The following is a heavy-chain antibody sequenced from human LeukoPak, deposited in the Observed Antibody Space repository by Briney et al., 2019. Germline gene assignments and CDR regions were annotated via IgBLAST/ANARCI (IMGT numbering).Heavy chain of an antibody. CDR1: GGSISSYY. CDR3: ARTSGSSWYRGRYYLDY. CDR2: IYYSGST. J-gene: IGHJ4*02. Sequence: SETLSLTCTVSGGSISSYYWSWIRQPPGKGLEWIGYIYYSGSTNYNPSLKSRVTISVDTSKNQFSLKLSSVTAADTAVYYCARTSGSSWYRGRYYLDYWGQGTLVTVSS. D-gene: IGHD6-13*01. V-gene: IGHV4-59*01.